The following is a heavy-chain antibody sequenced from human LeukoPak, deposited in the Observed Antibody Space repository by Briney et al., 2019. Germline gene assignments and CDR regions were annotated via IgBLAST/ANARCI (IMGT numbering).Heavy chain of an antibody. V-gene: IGHV1-2*02. D-gene: IGHD1-26*01. CDR2: INPNSGGT. Sequence: ASVKVSCKASGYTFTGYYMHWVRQAPGQGLEWMGWINPNSGGTNYAQKLRDRVTMMRDTSTSTAYMELRSLRSDDTAVYYCARDQPRRGPGNHDYWGQGTLVTVSS. J-gene: IGHJ4*02. CDR1: GYTFTGYY. CDR3: ARDQPRRGPGNHDY.